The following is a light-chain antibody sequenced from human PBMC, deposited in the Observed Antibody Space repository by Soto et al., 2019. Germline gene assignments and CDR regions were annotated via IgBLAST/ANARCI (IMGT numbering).Light chain of an antibody. Sequence: EIVMTQSPGTLSLSPGERAALSCRASQSVHRNYVAWYQQRPGQAPRLLIYDASNRATGIPDRFSGSGPGTVFTLTISRLQAEDFAVYYCQQYGTSPWTFGQGTKVEIK. V-gene: IGKV3-20*01. J-gene: IGKJ1*01. CDR2: DAS. CDR1: QSVHRNY. CDR3: QQYGTSPWT.